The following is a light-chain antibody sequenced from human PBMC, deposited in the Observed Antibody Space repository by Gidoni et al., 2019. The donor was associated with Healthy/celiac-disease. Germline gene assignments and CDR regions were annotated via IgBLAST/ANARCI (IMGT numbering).Light chain of an antibody. CDR2: GAS. CDR3: QQYGSSPLT. CDR1: QSVSSSY. J-gene: IGKJ4*01. V-gene: IGKV3-20*01. Sequence: EIVLPHSPGTLSLSPGERATPSCRASQSVSSSYLAWYQQKPGQAPRLLIYGASSRATGIPDRFSGSGSGTDFTLTISRLEPEDFAVYYCQQYGSSPLTFGGGTKVEIK.